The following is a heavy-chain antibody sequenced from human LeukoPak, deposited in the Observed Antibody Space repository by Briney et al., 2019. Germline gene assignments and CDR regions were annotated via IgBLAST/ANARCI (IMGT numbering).Heavy chain of an antibody. V-gene: IGHV3-23*01. CDR1: GFTFSSYA. J-gene: IGHJ4*02. Sequence: PGGSLRLSCAASGFTFSSYAMSWVRQAPGKGLEWVSAFSGSGGSTYYADSVKGRFSISRDNSKSTLYLQMNSLRAEDTAVYYCAKGRSMIVATTVAYWGQGTLVTVSS. CDR3: AKGRSMIVATTVAY. D-gene: IGHD3-22*01. CDR2: FSGSGGST.